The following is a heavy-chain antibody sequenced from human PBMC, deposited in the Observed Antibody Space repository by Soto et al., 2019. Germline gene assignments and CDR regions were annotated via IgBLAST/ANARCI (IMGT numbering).Heavy chain of an antibody. CDR2: ISGSGGST. J-gene: IGHJ4*02. D-gene: IGHD3-9*01. CDR1: GFTFSSYA. Sequence: GGSLRLSCAASGFTFSSYAMSWVRQAPGKGLEWVSAISGSGGSTYYADSVKGRFTISRDNSKNTLYLQMNSLRAEDTAVYYCAKGPLKLRYFDWILDYWGQGTLVTVSS. CDR3: AKGPLKLRYFDWILDY. V-gene: IGHV3-23*01.